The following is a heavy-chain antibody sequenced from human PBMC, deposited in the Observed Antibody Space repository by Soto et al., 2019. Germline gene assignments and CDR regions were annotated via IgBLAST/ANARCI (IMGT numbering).Heavy chain of an antibody. CDR3: AKEGGRARGYNYGNTYFDY. V-gene: IGHV3-23*01. CDR2: ISASGVST. CDR1: GFTFGFNA. Sequence: GGSLRLSCAATGFTFGFNALSWVRQAPGKGLEWVSSISASGVSTNYADSVRGRFTISRDNSKNTLYLQMNSLSAEDTAVYYGAKEGGRARGYNYGNTYFDYWGQGTRVTVSS. J-gene: IGHJ4*02. D-gene: IGHD5-12*01.